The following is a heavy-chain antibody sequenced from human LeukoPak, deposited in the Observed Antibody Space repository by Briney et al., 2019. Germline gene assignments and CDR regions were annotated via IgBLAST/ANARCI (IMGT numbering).Heavy chain of an antibody. CDR2: ISGSGGST. D-gene: IGHD3-16*01. J-gene: IGHJ4*02. CDR3: ARASGGSRHFFDY. Sequence: PGRSLRLSCAASGFTFSSYAMHWVRQAPGKGLEWVSAISGSGGSTYYADSVKGRFTISRDNAKNTLYLQMNGLRAEDTAVYYCARASGGSRHFFDYWGQGTLVTVSS. CDR1: GFTFSSYA. V-gene: IGHV3-23*01.